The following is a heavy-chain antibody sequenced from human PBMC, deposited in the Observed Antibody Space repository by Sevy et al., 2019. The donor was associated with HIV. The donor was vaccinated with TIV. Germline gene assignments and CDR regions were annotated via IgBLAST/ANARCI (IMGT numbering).Heavy chain of an antibody. Sequence: GESLKISCAASGFTFSRYWMHWVRHAPGKGLVWVSRINTHGTNTIYADYVKGRFTISRDNAKNTVSLQMNSLRADDTGVYYCARDGVDFWSGPVDFDYGMDVWGQGTTVTVSS. CDR2: INTHGTNT. CDR1: GFTFSRYW. CDR3: ARDGVDFWSGPVDFDYGMDV. J-gene: IGHJ6*02. D-gene: IGHD3-3*01. V-gene: IGHV3-74*01.